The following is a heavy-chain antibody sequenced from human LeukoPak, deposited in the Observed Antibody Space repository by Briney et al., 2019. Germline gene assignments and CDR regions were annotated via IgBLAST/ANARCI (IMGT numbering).Heavy chain of an antibody. J-gene: IGHJ5*02. CDR1: GYTFTNYG. CDR2: ISAYNGNT. CDR3: ARAGLYSRENWFDP. Sequence: ASVKVSCKASGYTFTNYGISWVRQAPGQGLEWMGWISAYNGNTNYAQKLQGRVTMTTDTSTSTAYMELSSLRSEDTAVYYCARAGLYSRENWFDPWGQGTLVTVSS. D-gene: IGHD6-13*01. V-gene: IGHV1-18*01.